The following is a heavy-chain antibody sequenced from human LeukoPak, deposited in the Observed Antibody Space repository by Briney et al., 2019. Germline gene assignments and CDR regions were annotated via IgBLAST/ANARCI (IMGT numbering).Heavy chain of an antibody. Sequence: VRSLRLSSAASGFTLRSYAIFWVRQAPGKGLEWVAIISYDGSNKYYADSVKGRFTISRDNSKNTLYLQMNSLRAEDTAVYYCARDTGGATTGVDYWGQGTLVTVSS. D-gene: IGHD1-26*01. J-gene: IGHJ4*02. CDR1: GFTLRSYA. CDR3: ARDTGGATTGVDY. V-gene: IGHV3-30-3*01. CDR2: ISYDGSNK.